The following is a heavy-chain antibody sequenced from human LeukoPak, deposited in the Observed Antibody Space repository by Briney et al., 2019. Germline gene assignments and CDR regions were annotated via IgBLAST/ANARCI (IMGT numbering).Heavy chain of an antibody. D-gene: IGHD4-23*01. V-gene: IGHV3-21*01. CDR1: GFSFSSFG. CDR3: ARDYIRSVVTPIWFDP. Sequence: PGGSLRLSCAASGFSFSSFGMNWVRQAPGKGLEWVSSISSSGSYIYYADSVKGRFTISRDNAKSSLYLQMNSLRAEDTAVYYCARDYIRSVVTPIWFDPWGQGTLVTVSS. J-gene: IGHJ5*02. CDR2: ISSSGSYI.